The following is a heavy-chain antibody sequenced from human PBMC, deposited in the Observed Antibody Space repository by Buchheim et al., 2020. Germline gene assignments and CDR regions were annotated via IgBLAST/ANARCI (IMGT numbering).Heavy chain of an antibody. V-gene: IGHV3-30*18. Sequence: QVQLVESGGGVVQPGRSLRLSCAASGFTFSSYGMHWVRQAPGKGLEWVAVISYDGSNKYYADFVKGRFTISRDNSKNTLYLQMNSLRAEDTAVYYCAKDESRGAASGYWGQGTL. CDR1: GFTFSSYG. J-gene: IGHJ4*02. D-gene: IGHD3-10*01. CDR3: AKDESRGAASGY. CDR2: ISYDGSNK.